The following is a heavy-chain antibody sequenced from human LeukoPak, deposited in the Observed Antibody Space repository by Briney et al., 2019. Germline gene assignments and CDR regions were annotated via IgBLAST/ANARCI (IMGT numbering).Heavy chain of an antibody. CDR1: GYTFTSYY. V-gene: IGHV1-46*01. CDR2: INPSGGST. D-gene: IGHD3-22*01. Sequence: ASVKVSCKASGYTFTSYYMYWVRQAPGQGLEWMGIINPSGGSTSYAQKFQGRVTMTRDMSTSTVYMELSSLRSGDTAVYYCARGTWYYYDSSGYYPLAYWGQGTLVTVSS. CDR3: ARGTWYYYDSSGYYPLAY. J-gene: IGHJ4*02.